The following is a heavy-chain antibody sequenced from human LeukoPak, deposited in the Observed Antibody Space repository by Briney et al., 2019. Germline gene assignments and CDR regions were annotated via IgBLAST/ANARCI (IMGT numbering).Heavy chain of an antibody. CDR1: GFIFRSYA. CDR2: ISATGSTI. D-gene: IGHD1-14*01. Sequence: PGGSLRLSCTASGFIFRSYAMSWVRQAPGKGLEWVSVISATGSTIYEADSVKGRFTISRDNSKNTLYLQMNSLGAEDTAVSRPLSSGPKPPFDYWGQGTLVTVSS. V-gene: IGHV3-23*01. CDR3: LSSGPKPPFDY. J-gene: IGHJ4*02.